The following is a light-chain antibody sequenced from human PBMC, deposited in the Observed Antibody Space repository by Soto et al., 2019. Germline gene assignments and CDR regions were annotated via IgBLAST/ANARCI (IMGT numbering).Light chain of an antibody. CDR1: QSLSNN. V-gene: IGKV3-15*01. Sequence: EILMTQSPATLSVPPGERATLSCRASQSLSNNLAWYQQRPGQAPRLLIYDTSTRATDIPARFSGSGSGTEFTLTISSLQSEDFAVYYCQQYNDWPLTFGGGTKWISN. CDR2: DTS. CDR3: QQYNDWPLT. J-gene: IGKJ4*01.